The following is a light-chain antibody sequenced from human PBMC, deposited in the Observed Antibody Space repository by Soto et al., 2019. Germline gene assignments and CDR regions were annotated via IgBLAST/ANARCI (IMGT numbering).Light chain of an antibody. CDR2: GSS. CDR3: QQYNSWPIT. J-gene: IGKJ5*01. Sequence: EIVMTQSPATLSVSPGERATLSCRASQSVTSNLAWYQQKPGQAPRLVIYGSSTRATGIPARFSGSGSGTEFTLTVSSLQSEDFAVYYCQQYNSWPITFGQGTRLEIK. V-gene: IGKV3-15*01. CDR1: QSVTSN.